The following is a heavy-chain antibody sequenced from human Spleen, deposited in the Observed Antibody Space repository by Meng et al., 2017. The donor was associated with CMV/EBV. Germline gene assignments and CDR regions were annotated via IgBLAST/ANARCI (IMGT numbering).Heavy chain of an antibody. CDR2: IWYDGSNK. CDR1: FSSYG. V-gene: IGHV3-33*06. CDR3: AKDHSGYCSSTSCHPSGY. D-gene: IGHD2-2*01. J-gene: IGHJ4*02. Sequence: FSSYGMHWVRQAPGKGLEWVAVIWYDGSNKYYADSVKGRFTISRDNSKNTLYLQMNSLRAEDTAVYYCAKDHSGYCSSTSCHPSGYWGQGTLVTVSS.